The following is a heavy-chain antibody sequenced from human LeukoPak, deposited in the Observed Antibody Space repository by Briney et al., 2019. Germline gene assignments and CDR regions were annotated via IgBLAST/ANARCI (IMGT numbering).Heavy chain of an antibody. CDR3: ARVRDSSGYVDY. CDR2: IIPIFGTA. Sequence: GSSVKVSCKASGGTFGSYAISWVRQAPGQGLEWMGGIIPIFGTADYAQKFQGRVTITADESTSTAYMELSSLRSEDTAVYYCARVRDSSGYVDYWGQGTLVTVSS. V-gene: IGHV1-69*13. J-gene: IGHJ4*02. CDR1: GGTFGSYA. D-gene: IGHD3-22*01.